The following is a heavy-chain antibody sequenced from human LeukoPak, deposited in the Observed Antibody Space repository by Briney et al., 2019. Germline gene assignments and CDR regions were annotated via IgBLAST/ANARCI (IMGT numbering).Heavy chain of an antibody. V-gene: IGHV1-46*01. Sequence: ASVKVSCKASGYTFTSYYMHWVRQAPGQGLEWMGIINPSGGSTSYAQKLQGRVTMTTDTSTSTAYMELRSLRSDDTAVYYCARDYGRGILTGYYSPFDYWGQGTLVTVSS. J-gene: IGHJ4*02. D-gene: IGHD3-9*01. CDR1: GYTFTSYY. CDR2: INPSGGST. CDR3: ARDYGRGILTGYYSPFDY.